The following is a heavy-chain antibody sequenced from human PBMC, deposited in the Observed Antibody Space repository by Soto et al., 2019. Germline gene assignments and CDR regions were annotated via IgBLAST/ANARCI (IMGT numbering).Heavy chain of an antibody. CDR3: ARYQVTAPFYFDY. J-gene: IGHJ4*02. CDR1: GGSISSGGYY. D-gene: IGHD2-21*02. Sequence: QVQLQESGPGLVRPSQTLSLTCTVSGGSISSGGYYWSWIRQHPGKGLEWIGYMHFSGSTFYSPSLKSRVAISVDTSKNQFSLKLTSVTAADTAVYYCARYQVTAPFYFDYWGQGTLVTVSS. V-gene: IGHV4-31*03. CDR2: MHFSGST.